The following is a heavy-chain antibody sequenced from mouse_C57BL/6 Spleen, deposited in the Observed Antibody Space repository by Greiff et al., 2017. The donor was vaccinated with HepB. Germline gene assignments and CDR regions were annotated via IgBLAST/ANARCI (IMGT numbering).Heavy chain of an antibody. J-gene: IGHJ1*03. CDR3: ARRGYDYDKSYWYFDV. D-gene: IGHD2-4*01. V-gene: IGHV1-19*01. CDR1: GYTFTDYY. Sequence: EVQLQQSGAELVKPGASVKMSCKASGYTFTDYYMNWVKQSHGKSLEWIGVINPYNGGTSYNQKFKGKATLTVDKSSSTAYMELNSLTSEDSAVYYCARRGYDYDKSYWYFDVWGTGTTVTVSS. CDR2: INPYNGGT.